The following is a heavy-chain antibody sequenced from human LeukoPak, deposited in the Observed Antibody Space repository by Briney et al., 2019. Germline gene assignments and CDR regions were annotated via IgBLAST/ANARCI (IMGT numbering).Heavy chain of an antibody. CDR2: ISAYNGNT. J-gene: IGHJ6*02. D-gene: IGHD6-19*01. CDR3: ARDVQQWLVTYYYYGMDV. V-gene: IGHV1-18*01. Sequence: ASVKVSCKASGYTFTSYGISWVRQAPGQGLEWMGWISAYNGNTNYAQKLQGRVTMTTDTSTSTAYMELRSLRSDDTAVYYCARDVQQWLVTYYYYGMDVWGQGTMVTVSS. CDR1: GYTFTSYG.